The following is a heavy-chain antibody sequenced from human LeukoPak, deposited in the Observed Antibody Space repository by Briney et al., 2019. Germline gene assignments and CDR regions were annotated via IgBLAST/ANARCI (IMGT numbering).Heavy chain of an antibody. D-gene: IGHD1-26*01. CDR1: GFTFDDYA. CDR3: AKERAPVGGMDV. Sequence: GGSLRLSCAASGFTFDDYAMHWVRQAPGKGLEWVSGISWNSGSIGYADSLKGRFTISRDNAKNSLYLQMNSLRAEDTALYYCAKERAPVGGMDVWGQGTTVTVSS. V-gene: IGHV3-9*01. CDR2: ISWNSGSI. J-gene: IGHJ6*02.